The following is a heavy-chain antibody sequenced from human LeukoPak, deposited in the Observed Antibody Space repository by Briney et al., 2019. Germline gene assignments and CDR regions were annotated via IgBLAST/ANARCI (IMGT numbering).Heavy chain of an antibody. J-gene: IGHJ4*02. V-gene: IGHV3-7*03. CDR3: ANEEWYRFDY. Sequence: GGSLRLSCAASGFAFNSYWMSWFRQTPGKGLEWVATMDGGGSATYYVDSVKGRFTITRDNAKNSLFLQMNSLRAEDTALYYCANEEWYRFDYWGQGTLVTVPS. D-gene: IGHD2-8*01. CDR2: MDGGGSAT. CDR1: GFAFNSYW.